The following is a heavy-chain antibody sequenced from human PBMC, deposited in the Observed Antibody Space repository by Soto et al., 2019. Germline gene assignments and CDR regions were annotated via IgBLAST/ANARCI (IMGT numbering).Heavy chain of an antibody. Sequence: GASVKVSCKTSGYNFTSHYIHWVRQAPGQRLESMGIIYPRGGSTIYAQKFQGKVTMTRDTFTHTLYMELSSLRSEDTAIYYCARVGYSSTGTTLHFHGLDVWGQGTTVTVSS. CDR2: IYPRGGST. D-gene: IGHD3-22*01. CDR3: ARVGYSSTGTTLHFHGLDV. CDR1: GYNFTSHY. J-gene: IGHJ6*02. V-gene: IGHV1-46*01.